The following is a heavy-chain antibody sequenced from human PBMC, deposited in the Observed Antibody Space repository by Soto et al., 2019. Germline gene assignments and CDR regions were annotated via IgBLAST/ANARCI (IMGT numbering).Heavy chain of an antibody. V-gene: IGHV1-69*13. CDR3: ARGNLPAYYYDSSGYSPFDY. CDR1: GGTFSSYA. D-gene: IGHD3-22*01. Sequence: ASVKVSCKASGGTFSSYAISWVRQAPGQGLEWMGGIIPIFGTANYAQKFQGRVTITADESTSTAYMELSSLRSEDTAVYYCARGNLPAYYYDSSGYSPFDYWGQGTLVTVSS. J-gene: IGHJ4*02. CDR2: IIPIFGTA.